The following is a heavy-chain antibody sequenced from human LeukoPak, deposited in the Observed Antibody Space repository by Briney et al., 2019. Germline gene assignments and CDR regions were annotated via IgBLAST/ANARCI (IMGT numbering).Heavy chain of an antibody. CDR2: IYHSGST. Sequence: SETLSLTCTVSGYSISSGYYWGWIRQPPGQGLEWIGSIYHSGSTYYNPSLKSRVTISVDTSKNQFSLKLRSVTAADTAVYYCARDGYGGYSSFDYWGQGTLVTVSS. CDR3: ARDGYGGYSSFDY. D-gene: IGHD5-12*01. CDR1: GYSISSGYY. J-gene: IGHJ4*02. V-gene: IGHV4-38-2*02.